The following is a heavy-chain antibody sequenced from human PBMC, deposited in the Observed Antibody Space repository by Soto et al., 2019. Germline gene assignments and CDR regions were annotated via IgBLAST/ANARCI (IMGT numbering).Heavy chain of an antibody. CDR2: IVVGSGNT. Sequence: QMQLVQSGPEVKKPGTSVKVSCKASGFTFTSSAVQWVRQARGQRLEWIGWIVVGSGNTNYAQKCQERVTSTSDMPTSTDYMELSSLRSEDTAVYYCAAGDTMVRGDPYGMDVWGQGTTVTVSS. V-gene: IGHV1-58*01. D-gene: IGHD3-10*01. CDR3: AAGDTMVRGDPYGMDV. CDR1: GFTFTSSA. J-gene: IGHJ6*02.